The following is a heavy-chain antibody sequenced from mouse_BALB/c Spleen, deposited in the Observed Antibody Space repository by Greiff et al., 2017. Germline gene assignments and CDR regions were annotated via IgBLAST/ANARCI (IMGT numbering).Heavy chain of an antibody. CDR2: ISYSGST. Sequence: EVQLQQSGPGLVKPSQSLSLTCTVSGYSFTSYYAWCVIRQSPGNILGWMGYISYSGSTSYNPSLKSRITITRDTSKNQFFLQLNSVTTEDTATYYCATIYDGYHYFDYWGQGTTLTVSS. J-gene: IGHJ2*01. CDR1: GYSFTSYYA. V-gene: IGHV3-2*02. CDR3: ATIYDGYHYFDY. D-gene: IGHD2-3*01.